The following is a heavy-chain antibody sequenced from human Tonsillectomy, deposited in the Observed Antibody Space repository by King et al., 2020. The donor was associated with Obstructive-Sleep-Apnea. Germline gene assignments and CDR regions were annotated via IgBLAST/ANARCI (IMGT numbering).Heavy chain of an antibody. Sequence: VQLVESGGGVVQPGRSLRLSCAASGFNFSNYGMHWVRQAPGKGLEWVSVIYNSGSTYYADSVKGRFTISRDNSKNTLYLQMNSLRAEDTAVYYCARDAAGDYYGSGSPFYFFDYWGQGTLVTVSS. J-gene: IGHJ4*02. CDR1: GFNFSNYG. V-gene: IGHV3-66*01. CDR2: IYNSGST. CDR3: ARDAAGDYYGSGSPFYFFDY. D-gene: IGHD3-10*01.